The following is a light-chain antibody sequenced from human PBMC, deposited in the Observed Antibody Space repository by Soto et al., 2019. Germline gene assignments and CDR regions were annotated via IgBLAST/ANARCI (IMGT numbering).Light chain of an antibody. Sequence: EIVLTQSPGTLSLSPGERATLSCSASQSISSSYLAWYQQKPGQAPRLLIYGASSRATGIPDRFSGSGSGTDFKLTISRLEPEDFEVYYCQQYGGSPPYTFGQGTKLEIK. CDR2: GAS. J-gene: IGKJ2*01. CDR3: QQYGGSPPYT. CDR1: QSISSSY. V-gene: IGKV3-20*01.